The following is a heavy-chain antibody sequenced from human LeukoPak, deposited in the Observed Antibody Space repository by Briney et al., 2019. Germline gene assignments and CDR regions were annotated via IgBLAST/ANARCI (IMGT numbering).Heavy chain of an antibody. CDR1: GFTFSSYW. Sequence: GGSLRLSCAASGFTFSSYWMSWVRQAPGKGLEWVANIKQDGSEKYYVDSVKGRFTISRDNAKNSLYLQMNSLRAEDTAVYYCARDRCGGDCYFDYWGQGTLVTVSS. J-gene: IGHJ4*02. CDR2: IKQDGSEK. V-gene: IGHV3-7*01. CDR3: ARDRCGGDCYFDY. D-gene: IGHD2-21*02.